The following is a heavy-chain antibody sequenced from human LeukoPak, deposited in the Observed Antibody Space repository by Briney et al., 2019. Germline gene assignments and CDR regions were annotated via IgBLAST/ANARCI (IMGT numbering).Heavy chain of an antibody. CDR2: ISWDGGST. CDR1: GFIFNKHA. Sequence: PGGSLRLSCAASGFIFNKHAMSWVRQAPGKGLEWVSLISWDGGSTYYADSVKGRFTISRDNSKNSLYLQMNSLRTEDTALYYCAKALSGDEYYFDYWGQGTLVTVSS. V-gene: IGHV3-43*01. CDR3: AKALSGDEYYFDY. D-gene: IGHD3-10*01. J-gene: IGHJ4*02.